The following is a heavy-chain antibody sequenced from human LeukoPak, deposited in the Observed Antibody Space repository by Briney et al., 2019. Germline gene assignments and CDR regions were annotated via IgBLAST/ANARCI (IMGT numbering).Heavy chain of an antibody. CDR2: IYTSGST. V-gene: IGHV4-4*07. CDR3: ARALAIYDFWSGYSPPHAFDI. D-gene: IGHD3-3*01. CDR1: GGSISSYY. J-gene: IGHJ3*02. Sequence: SETLSLTCTVSGGSISSYYWSWIRQPAGKGLEWIGRIYTSGSTNYNPSLKSRVTMSVDTSKNQFSLKLSSVTAADTAVYYCARALAIYDFWSGYSPPHAFDIWGQGTMVTVSS.